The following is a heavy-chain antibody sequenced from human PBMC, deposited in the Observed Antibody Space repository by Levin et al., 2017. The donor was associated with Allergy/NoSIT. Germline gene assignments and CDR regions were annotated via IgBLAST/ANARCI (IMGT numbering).Heavy chain of an antibody. CDR1: GFTFDEYA. V-gene: IGHV3-9*01. J-gene: IGHJ6*02. CDR2: IAYKSATI. CDR3: AKDMVAVGGFLTRMDV. Sequence: LSLTCAASGFTFDEYAMHWVRQAPGKGLEWVSSIAYKSATIGYADSVKGRFTISRDNAKNSLYLQMNSLRAEDTALYYCAKDMVAVGGFLTRMDVWGQGTTVTVSS. D-gene: IGHD6-19*01.